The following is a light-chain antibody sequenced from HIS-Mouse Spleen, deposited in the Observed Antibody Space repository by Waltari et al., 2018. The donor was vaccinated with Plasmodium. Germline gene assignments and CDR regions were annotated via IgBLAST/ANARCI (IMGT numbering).Light chain of an antibody. V-gene: IGKV1-5*03. Sequence: DIQMTQSPSTLSASVGDRVTITCRASQSISSWLAWYQQKPGKAPKLLIYKASSVKSGVPSRFSGSGSGTEFTLTSSSLQPDDFATYYCQQYNSYWTFGQGTKVEIK. CDR1: QSISSW. CDR3: QQYNSYWT. CDR2: KAS. J-gene: IGKJ1*01.